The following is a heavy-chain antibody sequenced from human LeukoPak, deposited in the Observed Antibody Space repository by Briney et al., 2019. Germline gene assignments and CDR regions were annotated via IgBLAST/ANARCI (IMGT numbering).Heavy chain of an antibody. CDR2: ISYDGSNK. V-gene: IGHV3-30*04. J-gene: IGHJ5*02. CDR3: ARAGSSGPRNNNWFDP. CDR1: GFTFSSYA. Sequence: GGSLRLSCAASGFTFSSYAMHWVRQAPGKGLEWMAVISYDGSNKYYADSVKGRFTISRDDSKNTLYLQMNSLRAEDTAVYYCARAGSSGPRNNNWFDPWGQGTLVTVSS. D-gene: IGHD6-19*01.